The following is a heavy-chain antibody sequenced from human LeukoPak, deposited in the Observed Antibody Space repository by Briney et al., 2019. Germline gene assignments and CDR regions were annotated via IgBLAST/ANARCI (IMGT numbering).Heavy chain of an antibody. CDR3: ARADEWELPPDY. V-gene: IGHV1-3*01. CDR1: GYTFTSYA. D-gene: IGHD1-26*01. Sequence: ASVKVSCKASGYTFTSYAMHWVRQATGQRLEWMGWINAGNGNTKYSQKFQGRVTITRDTSASTAYMELSSLRSEDTAVYYCARADEWELPPDYWGQGTLVTVSS. J-gene: IGHJ4*02. CDR2: INAGNGNT.